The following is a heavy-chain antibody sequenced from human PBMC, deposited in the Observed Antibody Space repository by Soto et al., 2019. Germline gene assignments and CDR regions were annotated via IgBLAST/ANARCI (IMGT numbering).Heavy chain of an antibody. CDR3: AGDPDSHYNDSHASSYP. CDR1: GGTFSTYT. J-gene: IGHJ5*02. V-gene: IGHV1-69*08. Sequence: QVQLVQSGAEVKKPGSSVKVSCKASGGTFSTYTITWVRQAPGQGLEWMGRIIPIIGIINYAQKFQGRVTMSAAKFTGTAYMELTGLRSDDTAVYYCAGDPDSHYNDSHASSYPWGQGTLVTVSS. D-gene: IGHD4-4*01. CDR2: IIPIIGII.